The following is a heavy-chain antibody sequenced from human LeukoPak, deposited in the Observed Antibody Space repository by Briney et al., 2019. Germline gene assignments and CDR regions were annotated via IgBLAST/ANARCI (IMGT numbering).Heavy chain of an antibody. V-gene: IGHV3-33*01. Sequence: PGRSLRLSCAASGFTFSSYGMHWVRQAPGKGLEWVAVIWYEGSNKYYADSVKGRFTISRDNSKNTLYLQMNSLRAEDTAVYYCARDAGTCSSTSCYSPLYYYGMDVWGQGTTVTVSS. D-gene: IGHD2-2*02. CDR1: GFTFSSYG. CDR2: IWYEGSNK. CDR3: ARDAGTCSSTSCYSPLYYYGMDV. J-gene: IGHJ6*02.